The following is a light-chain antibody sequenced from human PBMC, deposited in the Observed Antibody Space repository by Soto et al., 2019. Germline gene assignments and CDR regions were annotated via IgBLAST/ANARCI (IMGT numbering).Light chain of an antibody. CDR1: NNDVGGYRL. J-gene: IGLJ1*01. V-gene: IGLV2-14*02. CDR2: EAT. Sequence: QSVLDQPASVSGSHGQSITISCTGTNNDVGGYRLVSWYQQYSGKAPKLIIYEATKRPSGVSDRFSGSKPGNTAILTISGLQAEDEADYYCNSYATGNTRVFGTGTKVTVL. CDR3: NSYATGNTRV.